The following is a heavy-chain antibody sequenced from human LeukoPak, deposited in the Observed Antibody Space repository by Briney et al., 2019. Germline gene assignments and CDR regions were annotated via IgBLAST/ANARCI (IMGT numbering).Heavy chain of an antibody. CDR3: ARDPLIAARLMVPRYGIDL. CDR1: GGSISSGDYY. J-gene: IGHJ6*01. D-gene: IGHD6-6*01. Sequence: SDTLSLTCTVSGGSISSGDYYWIWIAQPPGKGLKGIGYIYYSGSTYYNPSLKSRVTISVDTSKNQFSLKLSSVTAADTAVYYCARDPLIAARLMVPRYGIDLWGQGTTVPVSS. CDR2: IYYSGST. V-gene: IGHV4-30-4*02.